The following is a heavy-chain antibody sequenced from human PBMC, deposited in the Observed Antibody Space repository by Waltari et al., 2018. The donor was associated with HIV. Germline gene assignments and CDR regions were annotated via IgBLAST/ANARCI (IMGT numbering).Heavy chain of an antibody. CDR1: GDSINSRTYY. V-gene: IGHV4-39*01. J-gene: IGHJ4*02. D-gene: IGHD3-9*01. Sequence: KLQQSGPRLVNPSETLTLTCSVSGDSINSRTYYWGWIRQSPGKGLEYLGSVYYSGSSYHNPSLNSRLTLSADTSKNQLSLRLISVTATDTGVYYCVRQYAWFDILTGSPPTYFFDSWGPGTLVTVSS. CDR3: VRQYAWFDILTGSPPTYFFDS. CDR2: VYYSGSS.